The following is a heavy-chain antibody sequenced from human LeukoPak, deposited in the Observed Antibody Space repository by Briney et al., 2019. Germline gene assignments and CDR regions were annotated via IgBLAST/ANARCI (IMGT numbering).Heavy chain of an antibody. J-gene: IGHJ4*02. CDR3: TRVGYIDEGIDY. CDR2: IKQDGSKK. CDR1: GFPFSSYW. V-gene: IGHV3-7*04. Sequence: GRSLKLSCVASGFPFSSYWMTWVRQAPGKGLEWVANIKQDGSKKSYVDSVKGRFTISRDNAKNSLYLQMNSLRAEDTAIYYCTRVGYIDEGIDYWGQGTLVTVSS. D-gene: IGHD5-24*01.